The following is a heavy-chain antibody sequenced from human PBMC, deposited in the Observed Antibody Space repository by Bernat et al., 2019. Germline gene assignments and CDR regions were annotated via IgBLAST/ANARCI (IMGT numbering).Heavy chain of an antibody. CDR2: ISSSSSYI. J-gene: IGHJ4*02. CDR3: ARDYGDYYFDY. Sequence: EVQLVESGGGLVKPGGSLRLSCAASGFTFSSYSMNRVRQAPGKGLERVSYISSSSSYIYYADSVKSRFTISRDNAKNSLYLQMNSLRAEDTAVYYCARDYGDYYFDYWGQGTLVTVSS. V-gene: IGHV3-21*05. CDR1: GFTFSSYS. D-gene: IGHD4-17*01.